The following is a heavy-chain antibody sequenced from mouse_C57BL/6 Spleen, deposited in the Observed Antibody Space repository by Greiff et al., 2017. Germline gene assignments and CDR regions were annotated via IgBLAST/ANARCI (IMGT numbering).Heavy chain of an antibody. CDR2: IYWDDDK. D-gene: IGHD4-1*02. CDR3: ARREGQLGRLDY. CDR1: GFSLSTSCMG. V-gene: IGHV8-12*01. J-gene: IGHJ2*01. Sequence: QVTLKVSGPGILQSSPSLSLTCSFSGFSLSTSCMGVSWIRQPPGKGLEWLAHIYWDDDKCYNPSLKSRLTISKDTSRNQVFLKITSVDTADTATYYCARREGQLGRLDYWGQGTTLTVSS.